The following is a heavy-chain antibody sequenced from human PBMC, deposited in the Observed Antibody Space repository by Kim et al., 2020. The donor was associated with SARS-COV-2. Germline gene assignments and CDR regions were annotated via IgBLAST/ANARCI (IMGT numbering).Heavy chain of an antibody. J-gene: IGHJ4*01. D-gene: IGHD5-12*01. V-gene: IGHV3-30*18. CDR3: AKDISRVVATRYFDY. CDR2: ISYDGSNK. CDR1: GFTFSSYG. Sequence: GGSLRLSCAASGFTFSSYGMHWVRQAPGKGLEWVAVISYDGSNKYYADSVKGRFTISRDNSKNTLYLQMNSLRAEDTAVYYCAKDISRVVATRYFDYWG.